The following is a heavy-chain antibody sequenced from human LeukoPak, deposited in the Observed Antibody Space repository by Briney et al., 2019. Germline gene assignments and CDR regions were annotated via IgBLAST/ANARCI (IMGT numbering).Heavy chain of an antibody. CDR2: VSNGGGSSI. J-gene: IGHJ4*02. CDR1: GFTLSDYY. Sequence: GGSLRLSCAASGFTLSDYYMTWIRQAPGKGLEWVSYVSNGGGSSILYADSVKGRFTVFRDYAKNSLYLQMNSLRADDTGVYYCARDKSNKGHDCWGQGTLVTVSS. CDR3: ARDKSNKGHDC. V-gene: IGHV3-11*01.